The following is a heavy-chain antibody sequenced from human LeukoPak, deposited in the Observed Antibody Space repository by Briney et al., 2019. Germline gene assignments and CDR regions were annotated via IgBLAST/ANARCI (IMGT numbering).Heavy chain of an antibody. V-gene: IGHV3-23*01. J-gene: IGHJ4*02. CDR1: GFTFSNHA. D-gene: IGHD2-21*01. Sequence: PGGSLRLSCAASGFTFSNHAMSWVRQAPGKGLQWVSVISGGGRTTEYADSVKGRFTVPRDNSVHTLSLHMDSLRVEDTAIYYCAKNVVFTRYFDSWGQGTLVTVSS. CDR2: ISGGGRTT. CDR3: AKNVVFTRYFDS.